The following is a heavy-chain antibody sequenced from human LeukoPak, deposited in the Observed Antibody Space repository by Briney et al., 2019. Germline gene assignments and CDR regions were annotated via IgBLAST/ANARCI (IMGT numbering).Heavy chain of an antibody. Sequence: EASVKVSCKASGYTFTGYYMHWVRQAPGQGLEWMGWINPNSGGTNYAQKFQGRVTMTRDTSISTAYMELSRLRSDDTAVYYCARDGYNSYYYYYYYMDVWGKGTTVTISS. J-gene: IGHJ6*03. CDR2: INPNSGGT. CDR1: GYTFTGYY. CDR3: ARDGYNSYYYYYYYMDV. V-gene: IGHV1-2*02. D-gene: IGHD5-24*01.